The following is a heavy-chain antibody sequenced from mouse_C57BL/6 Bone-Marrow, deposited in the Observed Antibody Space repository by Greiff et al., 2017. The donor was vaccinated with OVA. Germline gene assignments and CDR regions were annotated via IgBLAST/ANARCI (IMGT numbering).Heavy chain of an antibody. J-gene: IGHJ2*01. V-gene: IGHV2-2*01. CDR3: ARSGTGYYFDY. CDR1: GFSLTSYG. Sequence: QVQLQQSGPGLVQPSQSLSITCTVSGFSLTSYGVHWVRQSPGQGLEWLGAIWSGGSTDYNAAFISRMSISKDNSKSKVFFKMNSLRADETAIYYCARSGTGYYFDYWGQGTTLTVSS. D-gene: IGHD4-1*01. CDR2: IWSGGST.